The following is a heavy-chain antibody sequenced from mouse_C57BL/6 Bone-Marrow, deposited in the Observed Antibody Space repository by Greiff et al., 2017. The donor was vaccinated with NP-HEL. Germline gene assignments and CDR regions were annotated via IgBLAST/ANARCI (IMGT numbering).Heavy chain of an antibody. CDR1: GYTFTDYY. Sequence: VQLKESGPVLVKPGASVKMSCKASGYTFTDYYMNWVKQSHGKSLEWIGVINPYNGGTSYNQKFKGKATLTVDKSSSTAYMELNSLTSEDSAVYYCARFITTDDWYFDVWGTGTTVTVSS. CDR3: ARFITTDDWYFDV. CDR2: INPYNGGT. V-gene: IGHV1-19*01. J-gene: IGHJ1*03. D-gene: IGHD1-1*01.